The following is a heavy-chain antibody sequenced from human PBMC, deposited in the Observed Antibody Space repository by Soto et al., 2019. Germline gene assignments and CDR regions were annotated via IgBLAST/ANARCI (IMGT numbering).Heavy chain of an antibody. V-gene: IGHV2-5*02. Sequence: QITLNESGPTLVKPMQTLTLTCNFSGFSLDSTAVGVGWLRQPPGKALECLALIYWDGDKRYNPSLTNRVIITKDTSKNQVVLTMTDMAPADTCTYFCAHFILGVTFVRVVTFDYLGQGVLVTVSS. CDR3: AHFILGVTFVRVVTFDY. CDR2: IYWDGDK. J-gene: IGHJ4*02. CDR1: GFSLDSTAVG. D-gene: IGHD3-10*01.